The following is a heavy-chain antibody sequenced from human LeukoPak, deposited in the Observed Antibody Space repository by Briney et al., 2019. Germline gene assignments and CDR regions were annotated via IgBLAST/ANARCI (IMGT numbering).Heavy chain of an antibody. CDR2: ISAQHGQT. Sequence: GASVKVSCKTSGYSENFYGITWVRQVAGQGLEWMGWISAQHGQTEYAPNSQDRVTMTTDTYTNTAYMELRSLRSDDTAVYYCARNLWFGESSDAFDMWGQGTMVTVSS. D-gene: IGHD3-10*01. V-gene: IGHV1-18*01. CDR3: ARNLWFGESSDAFDM. CDR1: GYSENFYG. J-gene: IGHJ3*02.